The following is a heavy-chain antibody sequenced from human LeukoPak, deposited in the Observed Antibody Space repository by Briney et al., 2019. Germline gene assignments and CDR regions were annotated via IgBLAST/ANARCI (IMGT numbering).Heavy chain of an antibody. CDR3: ARGVSSGWYSAFDI. CDR2: INPNSGGT. D-gene: IGHD6-19*01. V-gene: IGHV1-2*02. Sequence: PVASVKVSCKASGYTFTGYYMHWVRQAPGQGLEWMGWINPNSGGTNYAQKFQGRFTMTRDTSISTAYMELSRLRSDDTAVYYCARGVSSGWYSAFDIWGQGTMVTVSS. CDR1: GYTFTGYY. J-gene: IGHJ3*02.